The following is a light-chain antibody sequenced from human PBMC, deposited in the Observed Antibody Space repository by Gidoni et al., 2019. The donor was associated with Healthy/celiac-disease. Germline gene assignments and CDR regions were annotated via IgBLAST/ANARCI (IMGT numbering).Light chain of an antibody. CDR2: GAS. J-gene: IGKJ1*01. CDR3: QQSYNSLGT. CDR1: QSIAIY. Sequence: DIQMTQSPSSLSASVGDRVTITCRASQSIAIYLNWYQQKPGKAPKLLIYGASSLQSGVPSRFSGSGSGTDFTLTISSLQPEDFATYYCQQSYNSLGTFGQGTKVEIK. V-gene: IGKV1-39*01.